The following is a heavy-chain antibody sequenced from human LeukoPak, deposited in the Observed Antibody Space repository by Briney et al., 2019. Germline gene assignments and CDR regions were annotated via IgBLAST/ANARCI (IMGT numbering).Heavy chain of an antibody. Sequence: GGSLRLSCATSGFTFSDHSMDWVRQAPGKGLEWVSVIYSGGSTYYADSVKGRFTISRDNSKNTLYLQMNSLRAEDTAVYYCARESPSSSWSHHFDYWGQGTLVTVSS. CDR1: GFTFSDHS. D-gene: IGHD6-13*01. V-gene: IGHV3-53*01. CDR3: ARESPSSSWSHHFDY. J-gene: IGHJ4*02. CDR2: IYSGGST.